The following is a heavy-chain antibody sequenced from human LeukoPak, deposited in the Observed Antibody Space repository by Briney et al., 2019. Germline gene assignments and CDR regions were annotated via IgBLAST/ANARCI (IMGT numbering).Heavy chain of an antibody. V-gene: IGHV1-46*01. CDR3: AREVMDNLRFDY. Sequence: ASVKVSCKASGYTFTSYYMHWVRQAPGQGLEWMGIINPSGGDTSYSQKFQGRLTMTRDTSTNTVYMELTSLRSEDTAVYYCAREVMDNLRFDYWGQGTLVTVSS. CDR1: GYTFTSYY. D-gene: IGHD1-14*01. CDR2: INPSGGDT. J-gene: IGHJ4*02.